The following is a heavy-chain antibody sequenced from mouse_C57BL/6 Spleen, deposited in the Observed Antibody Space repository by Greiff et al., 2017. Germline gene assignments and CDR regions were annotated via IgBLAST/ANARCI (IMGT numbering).Heavy chain of an antibody. CDR2: ILPGSGST. Sequence: QVQLKQSGAELMKPGASVKLSCKATGYTFTGYWIEWVKQRPGHGLEWIGEILPGSGSTNYNEKFKGKATFTADTSSNTAYMQLSSLTTEDSASYYCASARRNAMDYWGQGTSVTVSS. CDR3: ASARRNAMDY. CDR1: GYTFTGYW. V-gene: IGHV1-9*01. J-gene: IGHJ4*01.